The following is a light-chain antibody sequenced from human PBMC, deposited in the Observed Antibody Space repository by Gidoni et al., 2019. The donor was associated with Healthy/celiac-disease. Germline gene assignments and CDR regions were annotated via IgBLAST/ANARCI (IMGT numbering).Light chain of an antibody. CDR1: SIRSDY. Sequence: SSELTQDPAVSVALGQTVRITCQGDSIRSDYASWYQQKQGQAPVLVIYGKNNRPSGIPDRFSGSSSGNTASLTITGAQAEDEADYYCNSRDSSGNHQVFGGGTKLTVL. V-gene: IGLV3-19*01. J-gene: IGLJ2*01. CDR2: GKN. CDR3: NSRDSSGNHQV.